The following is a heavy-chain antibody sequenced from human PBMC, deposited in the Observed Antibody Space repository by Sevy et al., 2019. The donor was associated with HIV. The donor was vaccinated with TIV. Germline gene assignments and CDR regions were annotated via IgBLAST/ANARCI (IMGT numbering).Heavy chain of an antibody. CDR1: GGSISSYY. V-gene: IGHV4-59*01. J-gene: IGHJ4*02. CDR2: IYYSGNT. Sequence: SETLSLTCTVSGGSISSYYWSWIRQPPGKGLEWIGYIYYSGNTKYNPSLKSRVTISVDTSKNQFSLKLSSVTAADTAVYYCARGYYSSSAYRTFANFDYWGQGTLVTVSS. D-gene: IGHD6-6*01. CDR3: ARGYYSSSAYRTFANFDY.